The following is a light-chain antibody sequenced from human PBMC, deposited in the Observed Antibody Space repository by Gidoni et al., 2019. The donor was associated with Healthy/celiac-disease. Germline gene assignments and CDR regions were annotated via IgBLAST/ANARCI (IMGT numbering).Light chain of an antibody. Sequence: DIVLTQSPATLSLSPGERATLSCRASQSVGSYLAWYQQKPGQAPRLLIYDASNRATGILARFSGSGSGKDFTLTISSLEPEDFAVYYCQQRSNWLWTFGQGTKVEIK. CDR1: QSVGSY. V-gene: IGKV3-11*01. CDR2: DAS. CDR3: QQRSNWLWT. J-gene: IGKJ1*01.